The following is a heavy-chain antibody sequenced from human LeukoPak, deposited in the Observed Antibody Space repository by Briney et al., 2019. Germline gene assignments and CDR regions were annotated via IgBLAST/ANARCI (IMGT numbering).Heavy chain of an antibody. CDR3: ARDLSSGWYDY. Sequence: GGSLRLSCAASGFTFSSYSMNWDRQAPGMGLEWVSSISSSSSYIYYADSVKGRFTISRDNAKNSLYLQMNSLRAEDTAVYYCARDLSSGWYDYWGQGTLLTVSS. CDR1: GFTFSSYS. V-gene: IGHV3-21*01. J-gene: IGHJ4*02. CDR2: ISSSSSYI. D-gene: IGHD6-19*01.